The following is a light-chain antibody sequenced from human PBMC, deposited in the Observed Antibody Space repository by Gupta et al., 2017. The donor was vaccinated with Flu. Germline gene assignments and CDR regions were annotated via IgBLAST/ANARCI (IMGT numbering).Light chain of an antibody. J-gene: IGLJ1*01. CDR1: SSDVGGYDL. Sequence: QSALTQPASVSGSPGQSITISCTGTSSDVGGYDLVSWYQFYPGKAPKLMIYEGTKRPSGVSNRFSGSKSGNTASLTISGLQAEDEADYYCCSYADSSSYVFGTGTKVTVL. V-gene: IGLV2-23*01. CDR3: CSYADSSSYV. CDR2: EGT.